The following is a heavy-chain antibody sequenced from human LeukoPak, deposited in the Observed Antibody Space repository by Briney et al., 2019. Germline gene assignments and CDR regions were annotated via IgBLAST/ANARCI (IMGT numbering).Heavy chain of an antibody. CDR2: ISAYNGNT. CDR3: ARGDHIVVVTAILDY. CDR1: GYTFTSYG. Sequence: GASVKVSCKASGYTFTSYGISWVRQAPGQGLEWMGWISAYNGNTNYAQKLQGRVTMTTDTSTSTAYMELRSLRSDDTAVYYCARGDHIVVVTAILDYWGQGTLVTVSS. V-gene: IGHV1-18*01. J-gene: IGHJ4*02. D-gene: IGHD2-21*02.